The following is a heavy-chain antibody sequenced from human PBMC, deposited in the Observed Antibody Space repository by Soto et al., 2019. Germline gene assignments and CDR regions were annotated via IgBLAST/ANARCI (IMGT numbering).Heavy chain of an antibody. CDR1: GGSISSYY. D-gene: IGHD1-26*01. Sequence: QVQLQESGPGLVKPSETLSLTCTVSGGSISSYYWSWIRQPPGKGLEWIGYIYYSGSTNYNPSLKSRVTIPVDTSKNQCSLKLSSVTAADTAVYYCARSYGDDAFDIWGQGTMVTVSS. J-gene: IGHJ3*02. V-gene: IGHV4-59*01. CDR2: IYYSGST. CDR3: ARSYGDDAFDI.